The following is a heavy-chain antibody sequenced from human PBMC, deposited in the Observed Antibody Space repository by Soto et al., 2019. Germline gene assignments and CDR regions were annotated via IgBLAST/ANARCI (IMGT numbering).Heavy chain of an antibody. CDR3: ARRPGGYANWFDP. Sequence: GESLKISCKGSGYTFTDYWIGWVRQMPGKGLEWMGIIYPGDSDTGYSPSFQGQVTISADKSIGTAYLQWSSLKASDTAMYYCARRPGGYANWFDPWGQGTLVTVSS. CDR1: GYTFTDYW. J-gene: IGHJ5*02. D-gene: IGHD3-10*01. CDR2: IYPGDSDT. V-gene: IGHV5-51*01.